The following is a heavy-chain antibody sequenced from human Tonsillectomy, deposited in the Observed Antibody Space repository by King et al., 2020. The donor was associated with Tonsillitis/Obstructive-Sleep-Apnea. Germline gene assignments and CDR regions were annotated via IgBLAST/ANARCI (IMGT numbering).Heavy chain of an antibody. D-gene: IGHD2-15*01. CDR2: ISYDGSNK. CDR3: ARDEGLAETVMVAATGSFGY. Sequence: VQLVESGGGVVQPGRSLRLSCAASGFTFSSYAMHWVRQAPGKGLEWVAVISYDGSNKYYADSVKGRFTISRDNSKNTLYLQMNSLRAEDTAVYYCARDEGLAETVMVAATGSFGYWGQGTLVTVSS. J-gene: IGHJ4*02. V-gene: IGHV3-30*04. CDR1: GFTFSSYA.